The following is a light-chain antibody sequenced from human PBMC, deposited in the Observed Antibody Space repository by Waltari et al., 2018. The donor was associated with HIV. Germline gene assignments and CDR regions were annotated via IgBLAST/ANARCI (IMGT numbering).Light chain of an antibody. CDR2: AND. J-gene: IGLJ3*02. CDR1: NSNVDIPS. CDR3: ATWADILSAWV. V-gene: IGLV1-47*01. Sequence: QSVLTQPPSMSGTPGQRLTTSCSGSNSNVDIPSVSWYQRVPGAAPKLLIFANDQRPLGVPDRFSGSKSGSSASLAISGIRSEDEADYYCATWADILSAWVFGGGTRVTVL.